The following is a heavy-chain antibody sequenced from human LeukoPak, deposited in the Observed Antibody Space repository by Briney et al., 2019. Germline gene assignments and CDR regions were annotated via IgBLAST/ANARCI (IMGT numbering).Heavy chain of an antibody. J-gene: IGHJ4*02. CDR1: GFTVSSNY. CDR2: IYSGGST. Sequence: GGSLRLSCVASGFTVSSNYTSWVRQPPGRGLGWVSVIYSGGSTYHAESLKGRFTISRDNSKNTLYLQMNSLRAEDTAVYYCARDYSSGYAPQWGQGTLVTVSS. D-gene: IGHD3-22*01. V-gene: IGHV3-53*01. CDR3: ARDYSSGYAPQ.